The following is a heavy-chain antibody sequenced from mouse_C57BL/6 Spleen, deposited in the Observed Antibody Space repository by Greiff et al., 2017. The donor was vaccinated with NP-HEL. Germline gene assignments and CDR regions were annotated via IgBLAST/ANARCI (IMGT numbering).Heavy chain of an antibody. V-gene: IGHV7-1*01. Sequence: EVMLVESGGGLVQSGRSLRLSCATSGFTFSDFYMEWVRQAPGKGLEWIAASRNKANDYTTEYSASVKGRFIVSRDTSQSILYLQMNALRAEDTAIYYCARDVPVYGFDYWGQGTTLTVSS. J-gene: IGHJ2*01. CDR1: GFTFSDFY. CDR2: SRNKANDYTT. CDR3: ARDVPVYGFDY. D-gene: IGHD1-1*02.